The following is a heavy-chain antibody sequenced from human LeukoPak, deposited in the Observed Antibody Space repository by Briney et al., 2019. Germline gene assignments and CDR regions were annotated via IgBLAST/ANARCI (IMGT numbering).Heavy chain of an antibody. CDR3: VGGLGVFDY. CDR1: GGSSSSYY. J-gene: IGHJ4*02. D-gene: IGHD3/OR15-3a*01. V-gene: IGHV4-59*08. Sequence: SETLSLTCTVSGGSSSSYYWSWIRQPPGKGLEWIGYIYYSGSTNYNPSLKSRVTISVDTSKNQFSLKLSSVTAADTAVYYCVGGLGVFDYWGQGTLVTVSS. CDR2: IYYSGST.